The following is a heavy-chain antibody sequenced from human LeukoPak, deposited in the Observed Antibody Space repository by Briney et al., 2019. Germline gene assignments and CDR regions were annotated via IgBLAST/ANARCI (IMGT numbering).Heavy chain of an antibody. D-gene: IGHD3-22*01. CDR2: INPSGGST. CDR1: GYTFTGYY. J-gene: IGHJ3*02. CDR3: ASRSYYYDSSGHDAFDI. Sequence: GASVKVSCKASGYTFTGYYMHWVRQAPGQGLEWMGIINPSGGSTSYAQKFQGRVTMTRDMSTSTVYMELSSLRSEDTAVYYCASRSYYYDSSGHDAFDIWGQGTMVTVSS. V-gene: IGHV1-46*01.